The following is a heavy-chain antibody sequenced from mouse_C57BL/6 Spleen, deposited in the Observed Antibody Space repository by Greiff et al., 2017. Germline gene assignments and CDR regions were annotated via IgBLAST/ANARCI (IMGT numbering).Heavy chain of an antibody. V-gene: IGHV5-4*01. CDR1: GFTFSSYA. D-gene: IGHD1-1*01. Sequence: EVMFVESGGGLVKPGGSLKLSCAASGFTFSSYAMSWVRQTPEKRLAWVATISDGGSYTYYPANVKGRFTISRDNAKNNLYLQMSHLKSDDTAMYYGGRDRTTVKAYWGQGTLVTVSA. CDR3: GRDRTTVKAY. CDR2: ISDGGSYT. J-gene: IGHJ3*01.